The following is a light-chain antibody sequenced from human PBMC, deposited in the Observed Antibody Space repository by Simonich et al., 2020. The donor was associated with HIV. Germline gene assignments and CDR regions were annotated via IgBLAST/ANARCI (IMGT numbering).Light chain of an antibody. Sequence: SYELTQPSSVSVSPGQTARITCSGDVLAKKYARWFQQKPGQAPALLIYKDSERPSGIPERFSGSSSGTTVTLTISGAQVEDEADYYCYSAADNIGVFGGGTKLTVL. CDR3: YSAADNIGV. J-gene: IGLJ2*01. V-gene: IGLV3-27*01. CDR2: KDS. CDR1: VLAKKY.